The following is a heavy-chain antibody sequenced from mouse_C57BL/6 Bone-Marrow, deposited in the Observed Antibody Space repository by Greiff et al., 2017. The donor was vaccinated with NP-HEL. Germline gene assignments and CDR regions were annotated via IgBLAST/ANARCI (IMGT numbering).Heavy chain of an antibody. CDR1: GYTFTSYW. CDR2: IDPSDSYT. Sequence: QVQLQQPGAELVMPGASVKLSCKASGYTFTSYWMHWVKQRPGQGLEWIGEIDPSDSYTNYNQKFKGKSTLTVDKSSSTAYMQLSSLTSEDSAVYYCARARGGPFDYWGQGTTLTVSS. CDR3: ARARGGPFDY. J-gene: IGHJ2*01. V-gene: IGHV1-69*01.